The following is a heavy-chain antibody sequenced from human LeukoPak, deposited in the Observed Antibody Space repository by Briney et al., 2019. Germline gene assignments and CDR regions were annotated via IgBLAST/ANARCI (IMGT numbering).Heavy chain of an antibody. J-gene: IGHJ5*02. Sequence: SETLSLTCTVSGGSISGYSWTWIRQPPGQGLEWIGYSHNSRTTSYNPSLTGRVTISVDTAMDQISLKLNSVTAADTAVYYCARGHLGLSPWGQGTLVTVSS. D-gene: IGHD3-10*01. V-gene: IGHV4-59*01. CDR3: ARGHLGLSP. CDR1: GGSISGYS. CDR2: SHNSRTT.